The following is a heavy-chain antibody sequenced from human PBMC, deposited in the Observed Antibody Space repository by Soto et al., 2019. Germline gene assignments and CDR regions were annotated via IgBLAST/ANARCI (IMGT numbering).Heavy chain of an antibody. CDR2: ISYDGSNK. D-gene: IGHD2-15*01. J-gene: IGHJ4*02. Sequence: GGSLRLSCAASGFTFSSYGMHWVRQAPGKGLEWVAVISYDGSNKYYADSVKGRFTISRDNSRNTLYLQMNSLRAEDTAVYYCAKPIGYCSGGSCWAIDYWGQGTLVTVSS. CDR3: AKPIGYCSGGSCWAIDY. V-gene: IGHV3-30*18. CDR1: GFTFSSYG.